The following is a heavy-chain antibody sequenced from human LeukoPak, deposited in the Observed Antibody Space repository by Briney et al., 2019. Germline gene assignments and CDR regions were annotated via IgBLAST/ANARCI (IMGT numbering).Heavy chain of an antibody. CDR3: AKDFRIGYSAHFDY. J-gene: IGHJ4*02. CDR2: IYENGGTT. D-gene: IGHD2-21*01. V-gene: IGHV3-23*01. Sequence: GGSLRLSCAASGFTFTSYSMNWVRQAPEKGLEFVSGIYENGGTTYYADSVKGRFSISRDNSKNTLYLQMDSLRGEDTAVYYCAKDFRIGYSAHFDYWGQGALVTVSS. CDR1: GFTFTSYS.